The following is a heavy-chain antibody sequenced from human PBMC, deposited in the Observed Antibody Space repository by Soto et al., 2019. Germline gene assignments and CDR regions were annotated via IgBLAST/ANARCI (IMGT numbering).Heavy chain of an antibody. D-gene: IGHD6-13*01. Sequence: EVQLVESGGGLVKPGGSLRLSCAASGFTFSSYSMNWVRQAPGKGLEWVSSISSSSSYIYYADSVKGRFTISRDNAKNSLYLQMNSLRAEDTAVYYCARNPIAAADAGEGWFDPWGQGTLVTVSS. V-gene: IGHV3-21*01. J-gene: IGHJ5*02. CDR2: ISSSSSYI. CDR1: GFTFSSYS. CDR3: ARNPIAAADAGEGWFDP.